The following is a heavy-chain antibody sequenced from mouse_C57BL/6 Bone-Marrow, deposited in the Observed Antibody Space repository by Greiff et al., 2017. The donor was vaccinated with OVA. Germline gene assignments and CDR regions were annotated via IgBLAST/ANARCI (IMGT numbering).Heavy chain of an antibody. J-gene: IGHJ4*01. CDR2: INPSSGYT. V-gene: IGHV1-4*01. CDR3: ARGYYGSSYYAMDY. D-gene: IGHD1-1*01. Sequence: VKLMESGAELARPGASVKMSCKASGYTFTSYTMHWVKQRPGQGLEWIGYINPSSGYTKYNQKFKDKATLTADKSSSTAYMQLSSLTSEDSAVYYCARGYYGSSYYAMDYWGQGTSVTVSS. CDR1: GYTFTSYT.